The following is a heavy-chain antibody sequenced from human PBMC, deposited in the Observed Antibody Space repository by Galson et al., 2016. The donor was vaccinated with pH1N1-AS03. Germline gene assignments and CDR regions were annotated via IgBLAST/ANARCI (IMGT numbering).Heavy chain of an antibody. J-gene: IGHJ6*02. CDR2: IYYGGST. CDR3: ARSIPGVMMQDGMDV. CDR1: GGSISGYY. D-gene: IGHD2-2*01. Sequence: ETLSLTCTVSGGSISGYYWSWIRQPPGKGLEWIGYIYYGGSTNYNPSPKSRVTMSVDTSKNQFSLRLNSVTAADTAVYYCARSIPGVMMQDGMDVWGQGTTVTFSS. V-gene: IGHV4-59*01.